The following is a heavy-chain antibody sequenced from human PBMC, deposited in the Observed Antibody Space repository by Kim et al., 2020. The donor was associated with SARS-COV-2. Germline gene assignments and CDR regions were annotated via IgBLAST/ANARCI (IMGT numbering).Heavy chain of an antibody. J-gene: IGHJ4*02. CDR2: INTNTGNP. CDR3: ARVPHAFYDYDSSKGAQGFDY. CDR1: GYTFTSYA. D-gene: IGHD3-22*01. V-gene: IGHV7-4-1*02. Sequence: ASVKVSCKASGYTFTSYAMNWVRQAPGQGLEWMGWINTNTGNPTYAQGFTGRFVFSLYTSVSTAYLQISSLKAEDTAVYYCARVPHAFYDYDSSKGAQGFDYWGQGTLVTVSS.